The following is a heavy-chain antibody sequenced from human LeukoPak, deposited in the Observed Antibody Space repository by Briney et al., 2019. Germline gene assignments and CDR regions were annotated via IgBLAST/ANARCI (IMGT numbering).Heavy chain of an antibody. CDR1: GFTFSSYS. Sequence: GGSLRLSCAASGFTFSSYSMNWARQAPGKGLEWVSSISSSSSYIYYADSVKGRFTISRDNAKNSLYLQMNSLRAEDTAVYYCASGRAVAGRGDYWGQGTLVTVSS. CDR2: ISSSSSYI. CDR3: ASGRAVAGRGDY. J-gene: IGHJ4*02. D-gene: IGHD6-19*01. V-gene: IGHV3-21*01.